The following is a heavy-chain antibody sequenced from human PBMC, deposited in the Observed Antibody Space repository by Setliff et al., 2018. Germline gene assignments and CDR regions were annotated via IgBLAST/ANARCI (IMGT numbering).Heavy chain of an antibody. CDR3: ARGYYDILTGYYIGY. V-gene: IGHV4-30-4*08. J-gene: IGHJ4*02. D-gene: IGHD3-9*01. CDR2: IYSSGSA. Sequence: SETLSLTCTVSGGSISSGDHYWSWIRQPPGKGLEWIGYIYSSGSANYNPSLKSRVTISVDTSKNQFSLKLSSVTAADTAVYYCARGYYDILTGYYIGYWGQGTLVTVSS. CDR1: GGSISSGDHY.